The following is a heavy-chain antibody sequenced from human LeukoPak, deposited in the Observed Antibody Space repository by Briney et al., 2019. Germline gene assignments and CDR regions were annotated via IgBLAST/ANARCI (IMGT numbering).Heavy chain of an antibody. Sequence: AGGSLRLSCAASGFTFSSYAMSWVRQAPGKGLEWVSAISGSGGSTYYADSVKGRFTISRDNSKNTLYLQMNSLRAEDTAVYYCAKDSFRPTSLLFLDAFDIWGQGTMVTVSS. CDR2: ISGSGGST. CDR3: AKDSFRPTSLLFLDAFDI. V-gene: IGHV3-23*01. D-gene: IGHD3-16*01. J-gene: IGHJ3*02. CDR1: GFTFSSYA.